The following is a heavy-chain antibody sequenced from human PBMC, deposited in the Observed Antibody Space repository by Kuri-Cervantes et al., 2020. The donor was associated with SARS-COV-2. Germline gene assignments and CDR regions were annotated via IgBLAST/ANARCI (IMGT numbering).Heavy chain of an antibody. D-gene: IGHD3-16*01. Sequence: ASVKVSCKASGYTFNIHDINWVRQATGQGLEWMGWMDPASGNTGYAQKSQGRVTMISNTSITTAYMELSSLTSEDTAVYYCARELTFGGVIRLDPWGQGTLVTVSS. V-gene: IGHV1-8*01. CDR1: GYTFNIHD. CDR2: MDPASGNT. CDR3: ARELTFGGVIRLDP. J-gene: IGHJ5*02.